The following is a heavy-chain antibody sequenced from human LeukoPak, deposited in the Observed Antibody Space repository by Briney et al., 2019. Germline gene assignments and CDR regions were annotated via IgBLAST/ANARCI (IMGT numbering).Heavy chain of an antibody. CDR3: AHPGAGHSVHS. J-gene: IGHJ4*02. CDR2: IYWDDDK. CDR1: GVSFSTSGVG. Sequence: SGPTLILLSQTLTLTWTFSGVSFSTSGVGVGWIRQPPGKALEWLALIYWDDDKRYSPSLKSRLTISKDTSKNQVVLTMTNMDPVDTATYYCAHPGAGHSVHSGARGPRVTVSS. V-gene: IGHV2-5*02. D-gene: IGHD2-21*01.